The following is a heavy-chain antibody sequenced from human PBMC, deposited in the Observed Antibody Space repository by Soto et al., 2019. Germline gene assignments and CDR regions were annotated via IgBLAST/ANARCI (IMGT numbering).Heavy chain of an antibody. CDR2: IYHSGST. V-gene: IGHV4-4*02. D-gene: IGHD6-13*01. CDR1: GGSISSSSW. J-gene: IGHJ4*02. CDR3: ARLIAAVSNFDY. Sequence: SETLSLTCAVSGGSISSSSWWSWVRQPPGKGLEWIGEIYHSGSTNYNPSLKSRVTISVDKSKNQFSLKLSSVTAADTAVYYCARLIAAVSNFDYWGQGTLVTVSS.